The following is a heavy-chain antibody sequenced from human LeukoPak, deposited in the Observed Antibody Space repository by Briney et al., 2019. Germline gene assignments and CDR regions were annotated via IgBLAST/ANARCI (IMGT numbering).Heavy chain of an antibody. Sequence: GSLRLSCAASGFTFSSYAMHWVRQAPGKGLEWVAVISYDGSNKYYADSVKGRFTISRDNSKNTLYLQMNSLRAEDTAVYYCARVGVGFGELYAFDIWGQGTMVTVSS. D-gene: IGHD3-10*01. J-gene: IGHJ3*02. CDR3: ARVGVGFGELYAFDI. CDR2: ISYDGSNK. CDR1: GFTFSSYA. V-gene: IGHV3-30-3*01.